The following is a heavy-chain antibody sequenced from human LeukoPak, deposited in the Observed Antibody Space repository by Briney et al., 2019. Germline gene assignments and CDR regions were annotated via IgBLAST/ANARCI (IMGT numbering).Heavy chain of an antibody. Sequence: GGSLRLSCAASGFTFSSYAMSWVRQAPGKGLEWVGFIRSKAYGGTTEYAASVKGRFTISRDDSKSIAYLQMNSLKTEDTAVYYCSGSSSFVYWGQGTLVTVSS. D-gene: IGHD6-13*01. CDR2: IRSKAYGGTT. J-gene: IGHJ4*02. CDR1: GFTFSSYA. V-gene: IGHV3-49*04. CDR3: SGSSSFVY.